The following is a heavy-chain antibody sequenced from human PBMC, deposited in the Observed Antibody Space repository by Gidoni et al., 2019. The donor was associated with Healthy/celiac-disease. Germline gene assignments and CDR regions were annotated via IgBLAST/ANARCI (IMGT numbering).Heavy chain of an antibody. Sequence: VQLVQSGAEVKKPGSSVKVSCKASGGTFSSYAISWVRQAPGQGLEWMGGIIPIFGTANYAQKFQGRVTITADESTSTAYMELSSLRSEDTAVYYCARERSDDFWSGSDYYYYYMDVWGKGTTVTVSS. V-gene: IGHV1-69*01. CDR2: IIPIFGTA. D-gene: IGHD3-3*01. CDR1: GGTFSSYA. J-gene: IGHJ6*03. CDR3: ARERSDDFWSGSDYYYYYMDV.